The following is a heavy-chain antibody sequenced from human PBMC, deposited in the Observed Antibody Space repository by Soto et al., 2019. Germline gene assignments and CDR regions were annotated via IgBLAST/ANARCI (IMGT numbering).Heavy chain of an antibody. Sequence: EVQLVESGGGLVKPGGSVRLSCEASGFTFTSDSMTRVRQAPGKGLEWVSSISSHGRDIFYADSVKGRFTISRDNAKDSLHLQMNSLTGEDSAVYYCARGAALAGKLDLWGQGTLVTVSS. D-gene: IGHD6-19*01. J-gene: IGHJ4*02. V-gene: IGHV3-21*06. CDR1: GFTFTSDS. CDR2: ISSHGRDI. CDR3: ARGAALAGKLDL.